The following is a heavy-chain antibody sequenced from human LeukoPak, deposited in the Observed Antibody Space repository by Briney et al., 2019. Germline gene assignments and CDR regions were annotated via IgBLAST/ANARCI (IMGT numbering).Heavy chain of an antibody. CDR1: GFTFSDYG. Sequence: PERSLRLSCAASGFTFSDYGMHWVRQSPGKGLEWVAIISYDGSNKYYADSVKGRITISRDNSKNTVYLEMSSLRPDDTAFYYCAKEGTLELFDHWGQGTLLTVSS. CDR3: AKEGTLELFDH. D-gene: IGHD1-26*01. V-gene: IGHV3-30*18. J-gene: IGHJ4*02. CDR2: ISYDGSNK.